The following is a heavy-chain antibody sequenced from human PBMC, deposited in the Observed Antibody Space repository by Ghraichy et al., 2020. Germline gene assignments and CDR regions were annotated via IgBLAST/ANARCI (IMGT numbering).Heavy chain of an antibody. D-gene: IGHD3-10*01. Sequence: GGSLRLSCAASGFTFSSYAMSWVRQAPGKGLEWVSAISGSGGSTYHADSVKGRFTISRDNSKNTLYLQMNSLSAEDTAVYYCAKRNYYGSGSYYPNDYWGQGTLVTVSS. V-gene: IGHV3-23*01. CDR3: AKRNYYGSGSYYPNDY. J-gene: IGHJ4*02. CDR2: ISGSGGST. CDR1: GFTFSSYA.